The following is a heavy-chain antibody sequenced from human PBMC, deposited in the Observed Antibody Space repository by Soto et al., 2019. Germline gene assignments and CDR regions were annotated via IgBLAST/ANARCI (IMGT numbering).Heavy chain of an antibody. J-gene: IGHJ5*02. Sequence: PSETLSLTCTVSGGSISSSSYYWGWIRQPPGKGLEWIGSIYYSGSTYYNPSLKSRVTISVDTSKNQFSLKLSSVTAADTAVYYCATQVVVAATRVVRPFPWGQGTLVTVSS. CDR1: GGSISSSSYY. CDR3: ATQVVVAATRVVRPFP. D-gene: IGHD2-15*01. V-gene: IGHV4-39*01. CDR2: IYYSGST.